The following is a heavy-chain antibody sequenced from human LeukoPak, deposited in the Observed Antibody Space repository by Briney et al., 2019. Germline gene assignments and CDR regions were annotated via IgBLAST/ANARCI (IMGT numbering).Heavy chain of an antibody. V-gene: IGHV1-2*06. D-gene: IGHD4-11*01. Sequence: ASVKVSCKASGYTFTGYYLHWVRQAPGQGLEWMGRISPNSGGTNYAQKFQGRVTMTRDTSISTAYMELSSLRSEDTAVYYCARDHSNYYYGMDVWGQGTTVTVFS. CDR3: ARDHSNYYYGMDV. CDR1: GYTFTGYY. CDR2: ISPNSGGT. J-gene: IGHJ6*02.